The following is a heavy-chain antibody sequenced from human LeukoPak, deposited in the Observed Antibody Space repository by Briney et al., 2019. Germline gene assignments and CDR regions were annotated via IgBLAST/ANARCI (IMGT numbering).Heavy chain of an antibody. D-gene: IGHD1-26*01. CDR2: INPNSGGT. Sequence: GASVKVSCKASGYTFTGYYMHWVRQAPGQGLEWMGWINPNSGGTNYAQKLQGRVTMTTDTSTSTAYMELRSLRSDDTAVYYCARGAWVAGYYYMDVWGKGTTVTVSS. J-gene: IGHJ6*03. CDR3: ARGAWVAGYYYMDV. CDR1: GYTFTGYY. V-gene: IGHV1-2*02.